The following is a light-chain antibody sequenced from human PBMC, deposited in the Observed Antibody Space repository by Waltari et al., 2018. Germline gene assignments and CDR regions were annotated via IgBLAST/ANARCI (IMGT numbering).Light chain of an antibody. CDR2: DSF. J-gene: IGKJ1*01. V-gene: IGKV3-20*01. CDR1: QNIRGAY. CDR3: HQYDTSPQT. Sequence: EVVLTQSPGTLSFSPGERATLSCRASQNIRGAYLAWYQQRPGQAPRHLIYDSFIRATGIPDRFSGSGSGADFTLTISSLAPEDSAVYFCHQYDTSPQTFGQGTKVSIK.